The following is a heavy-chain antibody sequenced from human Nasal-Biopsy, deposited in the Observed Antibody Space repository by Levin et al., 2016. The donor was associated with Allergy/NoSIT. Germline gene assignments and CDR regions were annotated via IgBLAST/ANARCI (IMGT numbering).Heavy chain of an antibody. CDR1: GGPIRGTLYK. V-gene: IGHV4-39*01. CDR3: ARLFRVDGFRFYDS. D-gene: IGHD3-3*01. J-gene: IGHJ4*02. Sequence: SETLSLTCSVSGGPIRGTLYKWDWIRQPPGKGLEWIGNVYYNGNSNFNPSLKSRLTMAVDTSMNQFSLTLTSVTAADTAMYFCARLFRVDGFRFYDSWGRGTLVTASS. CDR2: VYYNGNS.